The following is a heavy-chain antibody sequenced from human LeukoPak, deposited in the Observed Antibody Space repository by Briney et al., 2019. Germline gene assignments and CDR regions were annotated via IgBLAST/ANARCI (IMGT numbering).Heavy chain of an antibody. CDR3: ARQYSSSWYSNWFDP. D-gene: IGHD6-13*01. V-gene: IGHV4-59*01. CDR2: IYYSGST. Sequence: KPSETLSLTCTVSGGSISSYYWSWIRQPPGKGLEWIGYIYYSGSTNYNPSLKSRVTIPVDTSKNQFSLKLSSVTAADTAVYYCARQYSSSWYSNWFDPWGQGTLVTVSS. CDR1: GGSISSYY. J-gene: IGHJ5*02.